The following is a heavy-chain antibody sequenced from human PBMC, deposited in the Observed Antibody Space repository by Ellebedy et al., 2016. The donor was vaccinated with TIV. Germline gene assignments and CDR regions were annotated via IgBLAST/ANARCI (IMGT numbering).Heavy chain of an antibody. CDR1: GFTFSSYG. CDR3: ASHQGRIRSYGSGSYYMDV. CDR2: ISYDGSNK. J-gene: IGHJ6*03. V-gene: IGHV3-30*03. D-gene: IGHD3-10*01. Sequence: GESLKISCAASGFTFSSYGMHWVRQAPGKGLEWMAVISYDGSNKYYADSVKGRFTISRDNSKNTLYLQMNSLRAEDTAVYYCASHQGRIRSYGSGSYYMDVWGQGTTVTVSS.